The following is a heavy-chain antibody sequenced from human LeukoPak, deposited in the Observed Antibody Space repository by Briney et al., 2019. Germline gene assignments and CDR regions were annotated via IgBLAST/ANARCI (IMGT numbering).Heavy chain of an antibody. CDR2: ISGSGANT. Sequence: GGSLRLSCAASGFTFSSYAMGWVRQAPGKGLEWVSAISGSGANTYYADSEKGRFTISRDNSKNTLSLQMNTLRTDDTAVYYCAKGRALEVVAAFNYWGQGTVVTVSS. J-gene: IGHJ4*02. CDR1: GFTFSSYA. D-gene: IGHD2-15*01. CDR3: AKGRALEVVAAFNY. V-gene: IGHV3-23*01.